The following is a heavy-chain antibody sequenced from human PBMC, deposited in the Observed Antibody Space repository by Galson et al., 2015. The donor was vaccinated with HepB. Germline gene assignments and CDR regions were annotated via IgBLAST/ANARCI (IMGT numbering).Heavy chain of an antibody. D-gene: IGHD3-22*01. V-gene: IGHV3-30*04. CDR2: ISYDGSNK. Sequence: SLRLSCAASGFTFSSYAMHWVRQAPGKGLEWVAVISYDGSNKNYADSVKGRFTISRDNSKNTLYLQMNSLRVEDTAVYYCARDRLVVSYDAFDIWGQGTMVTVSS. J-gene: IGHJ3*02. CDR1: GFTFSSYA. CDR3: ARDRLVVSYDAFDI.